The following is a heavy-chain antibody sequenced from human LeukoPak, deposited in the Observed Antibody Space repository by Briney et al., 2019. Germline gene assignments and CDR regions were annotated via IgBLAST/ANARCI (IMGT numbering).Heavy chain of an antibody. CDR2: INPNSGGT. V-gene: IGHV1-2*02. J-gene: IGHJ3*02. Sequence: ASVKVSCKASGYTFTGYYMHWVRQAPGQGLEWMGWINPNSGGTNYAQKFQGRVTMTRDTSISTACMELSRLRSDDTAVYYCANGVGKQWLVSPTDDDAFDIWGQGTMVTVSS. CDR3: ANGVGKQWLVSPTDDDAFDI. CDR1: GYTFTGYY. D-gene: IGHD6-19*01.